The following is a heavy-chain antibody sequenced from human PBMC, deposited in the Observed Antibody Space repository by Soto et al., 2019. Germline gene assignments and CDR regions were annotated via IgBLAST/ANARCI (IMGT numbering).Heavy chain of an antibody. V-gene: IGHV3-23*01. Sequence: EVQLLESGGGLVQPGQSLRLSCAASGFTFGDYAMSWVRQAPGKGLEWVSTFSGGAGSTYYADSVKGRFTISRDNSKNRLYLLMNSLRAEDTAVYYCAKDVLFRGVANYFDYWGQGTLVTVSS. J-gene: IGHJ4*02. CDR2: FSGGAGST. CDR1: GFTFGDYA. CDR3: AKDVLFRGVANYFDY. D-gene: IGHD3-10*01.